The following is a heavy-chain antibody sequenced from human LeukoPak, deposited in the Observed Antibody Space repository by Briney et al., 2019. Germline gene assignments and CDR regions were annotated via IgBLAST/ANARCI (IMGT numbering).Heavy chain of an antibody. V-gene: IGHV3-33*01. Sequence: GGSLRLSCAASGFTFNTYAMHWVRQAPGQGLEWVALIWHDGSHKFYSNSVRGQFTISRDNSKNTVYLQMNNLRPEDTAVYYCARGIFGSGSYPDFWGQGTLVTVSS. CDR1: GFTFNTYA. D-gene: IGHD3-10*01. CDR3: ARGIFGSGSYPDF. J-gene: IGHJ4*02. CDR2: IWHDGSHK.